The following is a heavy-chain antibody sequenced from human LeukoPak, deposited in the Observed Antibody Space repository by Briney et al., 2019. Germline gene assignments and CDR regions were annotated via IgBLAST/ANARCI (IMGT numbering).Heavy chain of an antibody. CDR1: GYTFTSYG. Sequence: ASVKVSCKASGYTFTSYGISWVRQAPGQGLEWMGWISAYNGNTNYAQKLQGRVTMTTDTSTSTAYMELRSLRSDDTAVYYCAKRYSSGYYGIDWGQGTLVTVSS. J-gene: IGHJ4*02. D-gene: IGHD6-19*01. CDR3: AKRYSSGYYGID. CDR2: ISAYNGNT. V-gene: IGHV1-18*01.